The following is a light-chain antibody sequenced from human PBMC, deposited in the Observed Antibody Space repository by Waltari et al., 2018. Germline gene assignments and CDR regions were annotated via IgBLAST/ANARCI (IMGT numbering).Light chain of an antibody. CDR3: AEGDDGLNGWV. Sequence: QSVLTQPPSASGSPGQRVTISCSGSGSNIGSHTVNWYQQFLGAAPKLLIYTNRQRASEAPNRCSGSKSGTSGYLAISGLRCEDEADYYCAEGDDGLNGWVFGGRTKLTV. CDR1: GSNIGSHT. V-gene: IGLV1-44*01. CDR2: TNR. J-gene: IGLJ3*02.